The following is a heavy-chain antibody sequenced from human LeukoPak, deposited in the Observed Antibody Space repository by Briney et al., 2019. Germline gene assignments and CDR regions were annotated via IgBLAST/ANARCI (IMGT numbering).Heavy chain of an antibody. D-gene: IGHD6-13*01. CDR2: IYSGGST. V-gene: IGHV3-53*01. Sequence: GGSLRLSCAASGFTVSSNYMSWVRQAPGKGLEWVSVIYSGGSTYYADSVKGRFTISRDNSKNTLYLQMNSLRAEDTTVYYCARDADPATGIAAAGSAFDIWGQGTMVTVSS. CDR3: ARDADPATGIAAAGSAFDI. J-gene: IGHJ3*02. CDR1: GFTVSSNY.